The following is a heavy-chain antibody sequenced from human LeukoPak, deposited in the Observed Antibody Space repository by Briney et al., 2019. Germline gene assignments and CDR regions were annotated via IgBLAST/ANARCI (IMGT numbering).Heavy chain of an antibody. Sequence: SVKVSCKASGFTLTSSAVQWVRQARGQRPEWIGWIVVGSNDTNYAQKFQKRVTIARDMSTNTAYMELSSLRSEDTAVYYCAAPHSSSWFDFWGRGTLVTVSS. CDR1: GFTLTSSA. CDR2: IVVGSNDT. J-gene: IGHJ4*02. D-gene: IGHD6-13*01. V-gene: IGHV1-58*01. CDR3: AAPHSSSWFDF.